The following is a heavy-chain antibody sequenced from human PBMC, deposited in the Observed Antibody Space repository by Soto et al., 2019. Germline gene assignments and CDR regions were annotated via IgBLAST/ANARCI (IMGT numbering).Heavy chain of an antibody. D-gene: IGHD2-2*02. Sequence: XGSLKLSVVGSGFTFSTYSINWVRQAPGKGLEWVSSISSRSDIYYADSVKGRFTISRDNAKNSVSLQMNSLRAEDTAVYYCAREYTAWPLSYGLDVWGQATTVTVSS. CDR1: GFTFSTYS. V-gene: IGHV3-21*01. CDR3: AREYTAWPLSYGLDV. J-gene: IGHJ6*02. CDR2: ISSRSDI.